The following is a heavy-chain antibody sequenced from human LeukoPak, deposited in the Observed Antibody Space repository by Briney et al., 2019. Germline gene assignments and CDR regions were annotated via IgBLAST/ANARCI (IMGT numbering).Heavy chain of an antibody. CDR3: ARESESSGWYDY. D-gene: IGHD6-19*01. CDR2: IYSGGDT. Sequence: GGSLRLSCAASGFTVSSNYITWVRQAPGKGLEWVSVIYSGGDTYYADSVKGRFTISRDNSKNTLYLQMNSLRSDDTALYYCARESESSGWYDYWGQGTLVTVSS. CDR1: GFTVSSNY. V-gene: IGHV3-53*05. J-gene: IGHJ4*02.